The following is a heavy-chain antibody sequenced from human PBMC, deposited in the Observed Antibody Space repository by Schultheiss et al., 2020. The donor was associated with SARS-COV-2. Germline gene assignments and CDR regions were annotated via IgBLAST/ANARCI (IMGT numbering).Heavy chain of an antibody. CDR3: AKGTIVVVVAAIGTTSWFDY. CDR1: GFTFSSYG. V-gene: IGHV3-30*18. D-gene: IGHD2-15*01. J-gene: IGHJ4*02. Sequence: GGSLRLSCAASGFTFSSYGMHWVRQAPGKGLEWVAVISYDGSNKYYADSVKGRFTISRDNSKNTLYLQMNSLRAEDTALYYCAKGTIVVVVAAIGTTSWFDYWGQGTLVTVSS. CDR2: ISYDGSNK.